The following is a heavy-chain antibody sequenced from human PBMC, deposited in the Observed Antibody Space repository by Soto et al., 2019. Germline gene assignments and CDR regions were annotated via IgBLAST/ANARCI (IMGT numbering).Heavy chain of an antibody. V-gene: IGHV3-23*01. J-gene: IGHJ2*01. CDR1: GFTFSTYA. Sequence: GGSLRLSCAASGFTFSTYAMSWVRQAPGKGLEWVSGISDSGGSRNYADSLKGRFTISRDTSKNTLYLQMNSLRAEDTAVYYCARVPTTYSLTDWYFDLWGRGTLVTVSS. CDR2: ISDSGGSR. CDR3: ARVPTTYSLTDWYFDL. D-gene: IGHD4-4*01.